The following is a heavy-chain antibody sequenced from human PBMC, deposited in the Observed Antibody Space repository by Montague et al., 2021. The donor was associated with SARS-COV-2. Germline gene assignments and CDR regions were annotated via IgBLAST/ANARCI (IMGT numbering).Heavy chain of an antibody. Sequence: SLRLSCAASKFTFSSYSMSWVRQAPGKGLEWVSAISGSGGRTYYXDSVKGRFTLSRDNSKNTLYLQMNSLRAEDTAVYYCAKAALGGSSHFDYWGQGTLVTVSS. CDR3: AKAALGGSSHFDY. J-gene: IGHJ4*02. CDR1: KFTFSSYS. V-gene: IGHV3-23*01. D-gene: IGHD6-13*01. CDR2: ISGSGGRT.